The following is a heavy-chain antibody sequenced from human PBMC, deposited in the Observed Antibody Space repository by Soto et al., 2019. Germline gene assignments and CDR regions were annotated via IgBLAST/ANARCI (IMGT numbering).Heavy chain of an antibody. J-gene: IGHJ4*02. Sequence: SETLSLTCTGSGVSISSISYYWGWIRQPPGKGLEWIGSIYYSGSTYYNPSLKSRVTISVDTSKNQFSLKLSSVTAADTAVYYCARCSWGIEDRTGFYYCGQGTRGTLSS. V-gene: IGHV4-39*01. CDR2: IYYSGST. CDR1: GVSISSISYY. CDR3: ARCSWGIEDRTGFYY. D-gene: IGHD6-13*01.